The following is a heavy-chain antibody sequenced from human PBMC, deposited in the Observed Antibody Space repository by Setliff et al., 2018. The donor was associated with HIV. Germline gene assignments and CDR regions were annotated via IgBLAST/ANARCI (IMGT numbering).Heavy chain of an antibody. D-gene: IGHD7-27*01. CDR2: IRTDGDAT. CDR1: GFTFSSYS. CDR3: ILLGMHGAFDI. Sequence: GGSLRLSCAASGFTFSSYSMTWVRQAPGKGLEWVSSIRTDGDATYYADSVKGRFTISRDNSKNTLYLQMDSLSTEDTAVYYCILLGMHGAFDIWGQGTMVTVSS. V-gene: IGHV3-23*01. J-gene: IGHJ3*02.